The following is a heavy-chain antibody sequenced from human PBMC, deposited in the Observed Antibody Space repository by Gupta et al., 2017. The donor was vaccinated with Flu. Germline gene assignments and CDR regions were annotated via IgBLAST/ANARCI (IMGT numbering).Heavy chain of an antibody. J-gene: IGHJ5*02. CDR1: GYTFSGHY. CDR2: IDNSGGT. V-gene: IGHV1-2*02. CDR3: ARDNSGYPDH. D-gene: IGHD3-22*01. Sequence: QVQLVQSGAEVKKPGASVKVSCRASGYTFSGHYIHWVRQAPGQGLEWMGWIDNSGGTNYARKCQGRVTMTRDTAISTAYMELSSLISDDTGVYYCARDNSGYPDHWGQGTLVTVSP.